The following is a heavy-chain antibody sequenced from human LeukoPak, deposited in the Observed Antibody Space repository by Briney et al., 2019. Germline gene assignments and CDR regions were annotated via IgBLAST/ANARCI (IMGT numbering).Heavy chain of an antibody. Sequence: ASVKVSCKASGYTFTSYDINWVRQATGQGLVWMGWMNPNSGNTGYAQKFQGRVTMTRNTSISTAYMELSSLRSEDTAVYYCAKRIDFWSGYCFDYWGQGTLVTVSP. CDR1: GYTFTSYD. J-gene: IGHJ4*02. CDR2: MNPNSGNT. D-gene: IGHD3-3*01. CDR3: AKRIDFWSGYCFDY. V-gene: IGHV1-8*01.